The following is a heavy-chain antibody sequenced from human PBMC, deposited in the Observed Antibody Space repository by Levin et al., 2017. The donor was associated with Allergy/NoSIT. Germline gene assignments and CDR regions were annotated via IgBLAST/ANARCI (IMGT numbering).Heavy chain of an antibody. Sequence: GALRLSCAASGFSFSSYAMTWVRQAPGKGLEWVSAISGSGGTTYYADSVKGRFTISRDNSKNTLHLQMDSLRAEDTALYYCAKGVGVSCYGGLGYWGQGTLVTVSS. CDR3: AKGVGVSCYGGLGY. J-gene: IGHJ4*02. CDR1: GFSFSSYA. D-gene: IGHD2-15*01. V-gene: IGHV3-23*01. CDR2: ISGSGGTT.